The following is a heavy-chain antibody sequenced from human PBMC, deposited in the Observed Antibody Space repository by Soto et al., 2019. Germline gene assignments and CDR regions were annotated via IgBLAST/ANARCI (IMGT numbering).Heavy chain of an antibody. J-gene: IGHJ4*02. Sequence: GGSLRLSCAASGFTFTRYSMNWVRQAPGKGLEWVSSISSTTNYIYYGDSMKGRFTISRDNAKNSLYLEVNSLRAEDTAVYYCARESEDLTSNFDYWGQGTLVTVSS. CDR1: GFTFTRYS. CDR2: ISSTTNYI. CDR3: ARESEDLTSNFDY. V-gene: IGHV3-21*06.